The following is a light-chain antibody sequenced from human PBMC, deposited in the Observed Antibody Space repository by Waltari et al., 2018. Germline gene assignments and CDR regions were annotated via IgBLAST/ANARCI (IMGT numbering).Light chain of an antibody. CDR2: YDS. J-gene: IGLJ1*01. V-gene: IGLV3-21*01. Sequence: SYVLTPPPSVSVAPGETARITCGGNNIGTKSVHWYRQTPGQAPVLVISYDSDRPSGIPERFSGSNSGDTATLTISRVEAGDEADYYCQVWDANNEPGLFGTGTEVTV. CDR3: QVWDANNEPGL. CDR1: NIGTKS.